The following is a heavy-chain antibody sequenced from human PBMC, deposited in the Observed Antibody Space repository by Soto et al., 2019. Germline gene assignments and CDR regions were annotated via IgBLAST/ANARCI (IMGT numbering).Heavy chain of an antibody. D-gene: IGHD2-15*01. Sequence: EVQLLESGGGLVQPGGSLRLACAASGFSFSNYEMTWARQAPGKGLEWVAFINPSSGTTHYADSVKGRFTISRDNSKDTLELQLSSLRVEDTAVYYCVKGGWLDVW. J-gene: IGHJ6*01. CDR2: INPSSGTT. CDR1: GFSFSNYE. CDR3: VKGGWLDV. V-gene: IGHV3-23*01.